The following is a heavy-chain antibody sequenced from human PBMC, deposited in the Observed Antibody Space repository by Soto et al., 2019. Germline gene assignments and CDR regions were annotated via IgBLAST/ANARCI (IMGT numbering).Heavy chain of an antibody. J-gene: IGHJ4*02. Sequence: QVQLQQWGAGLLKPSETLSLTCAVYGGSFSGYYWSWIRQPPGKGLEWIGEINHSGSTNYNPSLNSRVTISVDTSKNQFSLKLSSVTAADTAVYYCARGGRAVAGTLGYWGQGTLVTVSS. CDR2: INHSGST. CDR3: ARGGRAVAGTLGY. CDR1: GGSFSGYY. V-gene: IGHV4-34*01. D-gene: IGHD6-19*01.